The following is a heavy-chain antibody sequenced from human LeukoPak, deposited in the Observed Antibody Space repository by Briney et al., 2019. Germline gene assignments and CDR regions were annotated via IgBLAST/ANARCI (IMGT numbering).Heavy chain of an antibody. CDR3: ARGYSSGWLDY. J-gene: IGHJ4*02. Sequence: PSETLSLTCTVSGGSISSYYWSWIRQPPGKGLEWIGSIYYSGSTNYNPSLKSRVTISVDTSKNQFSLKLSSVTAADTAVYYCARGYSSGWLDYWGQGTLVTVSS. CDR1: GGSISSYY. V-gene: IGHV4-59*01. CDR2: IYYSGST. D-gene: IGHD6-19*01.